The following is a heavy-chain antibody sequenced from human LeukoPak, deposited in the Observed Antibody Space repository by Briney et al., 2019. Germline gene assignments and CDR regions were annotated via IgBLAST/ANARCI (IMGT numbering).Heavy chain of an antibody. V-gene: IGHV3-30*03. Sequence: GGSLRLSCAASGFTFSSYGMHWVRQAPGKGLEWVAVISYDGSNKYYADSVKGRFTISRDNSKNTLYLQMNSLRVEDTALYYCATAVRGDLYYYGLDVWGRGTTVTVSS. D-gene: IGHD3-10*01. CDR2: ISYDGSNK. CDR3: ATAVRGDLYYYGLDV. CDR1: GFTFSSYG. J-gene: IGHJ6*02.